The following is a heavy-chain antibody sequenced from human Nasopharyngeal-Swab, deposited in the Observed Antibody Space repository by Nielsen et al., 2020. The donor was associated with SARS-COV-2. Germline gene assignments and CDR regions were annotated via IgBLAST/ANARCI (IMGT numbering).Heavy chain of an antibody. CDR3: ARVDRITIFGVAPWAHWYFDL. V-gene: IGHV3-48*03. D-gene: IGHD3-3*01. Sequence: GGSLRLSCAASGFTFSSYEMNWVRQAPGKGLEWVSYISSSGSTIYYADSVKGRFTISRDNAKKSLYLQMNSLRAEDTAVYYCARVDRITIFGVAPWAHWYFDLWGRGTLVTVSS. CDR1: GFTFSSYE. CDR2: ISSSGSTI. J-gene: IGHJ2*01.